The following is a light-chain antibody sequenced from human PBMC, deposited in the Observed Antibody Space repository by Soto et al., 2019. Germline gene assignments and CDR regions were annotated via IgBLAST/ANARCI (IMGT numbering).Light chain of an antibody. Sequence: DIQMTQSPPSLSASVGDRVTISCRASQSISSYLNWYQQKPGKAPKLLVFDASSLESGVPLRFSGSGSGTDFTLTISSLQSEDFAVYYCQQYNNWPRTFGQGTKVDIK. J-gene: IGKJ1*01. CDR1: QSISSY. CDR2: DAS. V-gene: IGKV1-39*01. CDR3: QQYNNWPRT.